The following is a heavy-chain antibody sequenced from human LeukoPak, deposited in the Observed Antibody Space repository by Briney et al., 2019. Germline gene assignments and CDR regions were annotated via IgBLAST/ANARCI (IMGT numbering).Heavy chain of an antibody. CDR3: ATAFRGSYDN. D-gene: IGHD1-26*01. CDR1: GFTFSSYW. J-gene: IGHJ4*02. CDR2: IEQAGSDK. V-gene: IGHV3-7*01. Sequence: GGSLRLSCAASGFTFSSYWMSWVRQAPGKGLEWVANIEQAGSDKYYVDSVKGRFTISRDNTKNSLYLQMNSLRAEDTAVYYCATAFRGSYDNWGQGTLVTVSS.